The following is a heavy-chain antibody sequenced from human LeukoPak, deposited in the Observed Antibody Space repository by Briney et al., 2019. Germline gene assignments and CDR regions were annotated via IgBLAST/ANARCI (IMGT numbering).Heavy chain of an antibody. CDR1: GFTFSSYA. V-gene: IGHV3-30-3*01. J-gene: IGHJ4*02. D-gene: IGHD3-3*01. CDR3: ARGQFGDFWSGYYTGISYY. Sequence: PGGSLRLSCAASGFTFSSYAMHWVRQAPGKGLEWVAVISYDGSNKYYADSVKGRFTISRDNAKNSLYLQMNSLRDEDTAVYYCARGQFGDFWSGYYTGISYYWGQGTLVTVSS. CDR2: ISYDGSNK.